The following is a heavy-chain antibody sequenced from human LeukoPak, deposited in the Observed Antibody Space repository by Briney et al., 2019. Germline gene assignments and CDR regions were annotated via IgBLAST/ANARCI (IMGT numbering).Heavy chain of an antibody. Sequence: PSETLSLTCTVSGDSTSSGDYYWSWIRQPPGKGLEWIGYIYYSGSTNYNPSLKSRVTISVDTSKNQFSLKLSSVTAADTAVYYCARMVVVPAAQRFDYWGQGTLVTVSS. J-gene: IGHJ4*02. D-gene: IGHD2-2*01. V-gene: IGHV4-61*08. CDR1: GDSTSSGDYY. CDR3: ARMVVVPAAQRFDY. CDR2: IYYSGST.